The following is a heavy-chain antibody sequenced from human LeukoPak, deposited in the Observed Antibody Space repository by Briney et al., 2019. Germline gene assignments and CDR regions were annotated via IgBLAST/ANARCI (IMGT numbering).Heavy chain of an antibody. Sequence: SVKVSCKASGGTFSSYAISWVRQAPGQGLEWMGRIIPIFGTANYAQKFQGRVTITTDESTSTAYMELSSLRSEDTAVYYCARIGGSGYTYGTFDYWGQGTLVTVSS. V-gene: IGHV1-69*05. CDR3: ARIGGSGYTYGTFDY. D-gene: IGHD5-18*01. CDR2: IIPIFGTA. J-gene: IGHJ4*02. CDR1: GGTFSSYA.